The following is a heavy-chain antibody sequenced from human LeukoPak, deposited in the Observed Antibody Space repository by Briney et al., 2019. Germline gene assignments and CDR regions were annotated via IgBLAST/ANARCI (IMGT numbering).Heavy chain of an antibody. Sequence: ASVKVSCKASGYTFTSYAMHCVRQAPGQRLEWMGWINAGNGNTKYSQKFQGRVTITRDTSASTAYMELSSLRSEDTAVYYCARSSVRVYDSSGYSSPPNFWGQGTLVTVSS. CDR3: ARSSVRVYDSSGYSSPPNF. CDR2: INAGNGNT. J-gene: IGHJ4*02. D-gene: IGHD3-22*01. CDR1: GYTFTSYA. V-gene: IGHV1-3*01.